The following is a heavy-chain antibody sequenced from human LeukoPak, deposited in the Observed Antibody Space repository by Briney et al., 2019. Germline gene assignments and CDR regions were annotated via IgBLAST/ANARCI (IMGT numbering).Heavy chain of an antibody. CDR1: GFTFSSYG. CDR2: ISYDGSNK. V-gene: IGHV3-30*18. Sequence: PGRSLRLSCAASGFTFSSYGMHWVRQAPGKGLEWVAVISYDGSNKYYADSVKGRFTIFRDNSKNTLYLQMNSLRAEDTAVYYCAKGYRPGGADCFDYWGQGTLVTVSS. CDR3: AKGYRPGGADCFDY. D-gene: IGHD1-26*01. J-gene: IGHJ4*02.